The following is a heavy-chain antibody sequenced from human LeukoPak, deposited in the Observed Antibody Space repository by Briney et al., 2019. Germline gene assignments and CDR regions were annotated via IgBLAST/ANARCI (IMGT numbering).Heavy chain of an antibody. V-gene: IGHV5-51*01. CDR3: ARQRSTAYYDSSGLPYDAFDI. CDR1: GYRFTSYW. Sequence: GESLQIPCKGSGYRFTSYWIAWVRQMPGKGLGGMGIFYPGDYNSRYRPPCQGQVPLPADKPITTGNLQWRSLKASDPAMYYCARQRSTAYYDSSGLPYDAFDIGGQGRMVTVSS. CDR2: FYPGDYNS. J-gene: IGHJ3*02. D-gene: IGHD3-22*01.